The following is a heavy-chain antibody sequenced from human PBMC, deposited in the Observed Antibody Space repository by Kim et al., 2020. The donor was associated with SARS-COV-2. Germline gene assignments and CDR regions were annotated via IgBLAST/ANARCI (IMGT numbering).Heavy chain of an antibody. J-gene: IGHJ4*02. Sequence: GGSLRLSCAASGFTFGDYAMHWVRQAPGKGLEWVSGISWNSGSIGYADSVKGRFTISRDNAKNSLYLQMNSLRAEDTALYYCAKDMEIAWPWSGTQDYWGQGTLVTVSS. CDR1: GFTFGDYA. CDR3: AKDMEIAWPWSGTQDY. CDR2: ISWNSGSI. D-gene: IGHD3-3*01. V-gene: IGHV3-9*01.